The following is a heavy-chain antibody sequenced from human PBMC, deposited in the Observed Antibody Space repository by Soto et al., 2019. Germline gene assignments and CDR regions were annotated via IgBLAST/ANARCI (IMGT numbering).Heavy chain of an antibody. CDR1: GYTFTSYY. CDR3: ARVPYCSSTSCYSYYYYGMEV. Sequence: ASVKVSCKASGYTFTSYYMHWVRQAPGQGLEWMGIINPSGGSTSYAQKFQGRVTMTRDTSTSTVYMELSSLRSEDTAVYYCARVPYCSSTSCYSYYYYGMEVWGQGTTVNVSS. V-gene: IGHV1-46*01. CDR2: INPSGGST. J-gene: IGHJ6*01. D-gene: IGHD2-2*01.